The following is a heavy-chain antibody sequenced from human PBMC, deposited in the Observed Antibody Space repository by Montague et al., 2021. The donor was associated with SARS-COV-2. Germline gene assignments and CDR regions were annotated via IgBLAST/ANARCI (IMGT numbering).Heavy chain of an antibody. D-gene: IGHD5-18*01. V-gene: IGHV4-39*01. J-gene: IGHJ3*01. CDR2: IYYTGST. CDR1: GGSISNSIYY. CDR3: ARPGRGYSYGLDAFEV. Sequence: SETLSLTCTVSGGSISNSIYYWGWICQPPGKGLEWIGSIYYTGSTYYNPSLKSRVTISMNTSNNQFFLKLTSVTAADTAVYYCARPGRGYSYGLDAFEVWGQGTMVTVSS.